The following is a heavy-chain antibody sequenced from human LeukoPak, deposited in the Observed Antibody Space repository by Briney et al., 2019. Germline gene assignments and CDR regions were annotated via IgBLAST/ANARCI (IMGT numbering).Heavy chain of an antibody. D-gene: IGHD3-22*01. V-gene: IGHV4-59*01. CDR1: GGSISSYY. CDR3: ARDLRGYDSRYDAFDI. CDR2: IYYSGST. J-gene: IGHJ3*02. Sequence: SETLSLTCTVSGGSISSYYWSWIRQPPGKGLEWIGYIYYSGSTNYNPSLESRVTISVDTSKNQFSLKLSSVTAADTAVYYCARDLRGYDSRYDAFDIWGQGTMVTVSS.